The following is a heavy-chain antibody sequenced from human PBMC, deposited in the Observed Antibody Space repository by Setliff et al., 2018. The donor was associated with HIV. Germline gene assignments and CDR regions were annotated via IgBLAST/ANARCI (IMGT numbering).Heavy chain of an antibody. CDR1: GYTFTSHY. Sequence: ASVKVSCKASGYTFTSHYIHWVRQAPGQGLEWMGGINVNNDATHYAQKFQGRVSMTRDTSISTAYMELRCLKSDDTAVYHCASNIGMYYDFWSTYDYWGQGALGTSPQ. J-gene: IGHJ4*02. D-gene: IGHD3-3*01. CDR2: INVNNDAT. CDR3: ASNIGMYYDFWSTYDY. V-gene: IGHV1-2*02.